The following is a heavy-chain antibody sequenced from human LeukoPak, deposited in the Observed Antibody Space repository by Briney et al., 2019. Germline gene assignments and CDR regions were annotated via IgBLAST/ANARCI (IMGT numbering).Heavy chain of an antibody. CDR2: ISAYDDDT. J-gene: IGHJ4*02. Sequence: ASVKVSCKASGYTFSSYGISWVRQAPGQGLEWMGWISAYDDDTNYAQKLQGRVTMTTDTSTSTAYMELRSLRSDDTAVYYCARAVRGYSYAYLPYWGQGTLVTVSS. D-gene: IGHD5-18*01. CDR1: GYTFSSYG. V-gene: IGHV1-18*01. CDR3: ARAVRGYSYAYLPY.